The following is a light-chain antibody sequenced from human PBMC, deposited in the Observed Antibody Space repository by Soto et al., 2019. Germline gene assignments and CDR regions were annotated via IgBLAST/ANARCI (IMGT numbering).Light chain of an antibody. CDR1: QDISNY. CDR3: RQYDNLPFS. J-gene: IGKJ4*01. Sequence: DIQMSQSPSSLSASVGDRVTITCQASQDISNYLNWYQHKPGKPPKLHIYDASNLETGVPSRFSGSKSGTAFTLTITSLQPEDIATYYCRQYDNLPFSFGGGTKVEIK. CDR2: DAS. V-gene: IGKV1-33*01.